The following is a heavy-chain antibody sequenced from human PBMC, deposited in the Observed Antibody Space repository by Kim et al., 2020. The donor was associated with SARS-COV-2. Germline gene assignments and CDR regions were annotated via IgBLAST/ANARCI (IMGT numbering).Heavy chain of an antibody. D-gene: IGHD3-10*01. CDR1: GGSIRSYY. CDR3: ARVDMVRGGLTFDY. V-gene: IGHV4-59*01. CDR2: IYYSGST. Sequence: SETLSLTCTVSGGSIRSYYWSWIRQPPGKGLEWIGYIYYSGSTNYNPSLKSRVTILVDTSKNQLSLKLSSVTAADTAVYYCARVDMVRGGLTFDYWGQGTLVTVSS. J-gene: IGHJ4*02.